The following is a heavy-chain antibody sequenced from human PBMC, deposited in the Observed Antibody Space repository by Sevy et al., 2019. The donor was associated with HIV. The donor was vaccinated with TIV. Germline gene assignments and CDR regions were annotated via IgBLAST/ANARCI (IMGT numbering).Heavy chain of an antibody. Sequence: ASVKVSCKTSGYMFTIYGITWVRQAPGQGLEWMGWISAYNGNTNYAQKLQGRVTMTTDTSTSTAYMELRSLRSDDTAVYYCARDGYCSGGSCYPNYYYGMDVWGQGTTVTVSS. CDR2: ISAYNGNT. CDR1: GYMFTIYG. J-gene: IGHJ6*02. CDR3: ARDGYCSGGSCYPNYYYGMDV. D-gene: IGHD2-15*01. V-gene: IGHV1-18*01.